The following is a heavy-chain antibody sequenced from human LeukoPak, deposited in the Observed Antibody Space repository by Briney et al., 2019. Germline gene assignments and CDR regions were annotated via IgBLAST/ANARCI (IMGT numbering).Heavy chain of an antibody. D-gene: IGHD6-13*01. CDR1: GGSISSGGYY. CDR2: IYYSGST. Sequence: SETLSLTCTVSGGSISSGGYYWSWIRQHPGKGLEWIGYIYYSGSTYYNPSLKSRVTISVDTSKNQFSLKLSSVTAADTAVYYCARGGSADSSSWYLENWFDPWGQGTLVTVSS. J-gene: IGHJ5*02. CDR3: ARGGSADSSSWYLENWFDP. V-gene: IGHV4-31*03.